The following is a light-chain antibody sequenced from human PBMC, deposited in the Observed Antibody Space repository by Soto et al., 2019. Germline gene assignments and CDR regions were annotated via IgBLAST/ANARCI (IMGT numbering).Light chain of an antibody. Sequence: QSALTQPASVSGSLGQSITISCTGTSSDVGNYNYVSWYQQHPDKDPKLMIFDVSNRPSGISNRFSGSKSGNTASLTISGLEAEDEADYYCSSYTSTSTVIFGGGTKLTVL. V-gene: IGLV2-14*03. CDR3: SSYTSTSTVI. J-gene: IGLJ2*01. CDR1: SSDVGNYNY. CDR2: DVS.